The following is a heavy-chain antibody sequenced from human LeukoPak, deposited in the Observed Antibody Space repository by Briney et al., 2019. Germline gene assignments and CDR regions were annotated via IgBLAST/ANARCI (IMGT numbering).Heavy chain of an antibody. J-gene: IGHJ3*02. CDR1: GFTFSHYY. CDR3: ARESIVVVPTTMDDASDI. V-gene: IGHV3-7*04. Sequence: GGSLRLSCAASGFTFSHYYMSWVRQAPGKGLEWVANIKQDGSEQFYLDSVKGRFTISRDNAKNALYLQMHSLSVEDTAVYYCARESIVVVPTTMDDASDIWGQGTMVTVSS. CDR2: IKQDGSEQ. D-gene: IGHD2-2*01.